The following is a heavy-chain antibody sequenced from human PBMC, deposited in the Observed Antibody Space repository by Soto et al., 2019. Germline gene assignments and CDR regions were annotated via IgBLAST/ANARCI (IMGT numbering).Heavy chain of an antibody. V-gene: IGHV1-69*12. J-gene: IGHJ4*02. CDR1: GGTFSSYA. D-gene: IGHD3-3*01. Sequence: QVQLVQSGADVKKPGSSVKVSCKASGGTFSSYAISWLRQAPGQGLEWMGGIIPIFGTASYAQKFQGRVTITADESTSTAYMELSSLRSEDTAVYYCARVDDFWSGYSPLYYFDSWGQGTLVTVSS. CDR2: IIPIFGTA. CDR3: ARVDDFWSGYSPLYYFDS.